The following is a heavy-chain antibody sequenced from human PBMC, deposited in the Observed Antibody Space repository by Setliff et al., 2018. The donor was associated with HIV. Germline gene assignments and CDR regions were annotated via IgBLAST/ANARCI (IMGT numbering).Heavy chain of an antibody. D-gene: IGHD6-13*01. Sequence: ASVKVSCKVSGFTFTDHFIHWVRQAPGKGLEWMGLIDPEDEKTIYAEKFQGRVTITADTSTDLVYMDLSGLRSEDTAIYYCAALAAAHPLDYWGQGTLVTVS. CDR2: IDPEDEKT. CDR1: GFTFTDHF. CDR3: AALAAAHPLDY. J-gene: IGHJ4*01. V-gene: IGHV1-69-2*01.